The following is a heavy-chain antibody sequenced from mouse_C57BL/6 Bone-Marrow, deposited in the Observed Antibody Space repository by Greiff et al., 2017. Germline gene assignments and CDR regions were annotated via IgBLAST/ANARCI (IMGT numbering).Heavy chain of an antibody. CDR1: GFSFNTYA. CDR3: NSGWFAY. D-gene: IGHD3-2*02. Sequence: EVKLQESGGGLVQPKGSLKLSCAASGFSFNTYAMNWVRQAPGKGLEWVARIRSKSNNYATYYADSVKDRFTISRDDSESMLYLQMNNLKTEDTAMYYCNSGWFAYWGQGTLVTVSA. J-gene: IGHJ3*01. CDR2: IRSKSNNYAT. V-gene: IGHV10-1*01.